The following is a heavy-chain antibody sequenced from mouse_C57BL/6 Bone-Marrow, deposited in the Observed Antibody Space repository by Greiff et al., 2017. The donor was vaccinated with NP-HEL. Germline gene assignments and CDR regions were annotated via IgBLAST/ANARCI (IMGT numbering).Heavy chain of an antibody. V-gene: IGHV1-52*01. J-gene: IGHJ1*03. D-gene: IGHD2-5*01. CDR3: ARPYYSNEEDWYFDV. CDR2: IDPSDSET. CDR1: GYTFTSYW. Sequence: QVQLQQPGAELVRPGSSVKLSCKASGYTFTSYWMHWVKQRPIQGLEWIGNIDPSDSETHYNQKFKDKATLTVDKSSSTAYMQLSSLTSEDSAVYYCARPYYSNEEDWYFDVWGTGTTVTVSS.